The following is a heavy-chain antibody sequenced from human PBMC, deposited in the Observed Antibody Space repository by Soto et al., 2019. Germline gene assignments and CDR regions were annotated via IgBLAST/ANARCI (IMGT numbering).Heavy chain of an antibody. CDR2: IDWNNLK. Sequence: DSGPTLVNPTETLTLACTFSGFSLSTSTLCVTWIRQPPGKALEWLALIDWNNLKFYKASLKTRLTLSKGTSRNQVVLTVTNVDPVDTGTYYCARRMRGGTFKWNNIDEWGQRALVTLSS. V-gene: IGHV2-70*01. CDR1: GFSLSTSTLC. CDR3: ARRMRGGTFKWNNIDE. D-gene: IGHD1-20*01. J-gene: IGHJ1*01.